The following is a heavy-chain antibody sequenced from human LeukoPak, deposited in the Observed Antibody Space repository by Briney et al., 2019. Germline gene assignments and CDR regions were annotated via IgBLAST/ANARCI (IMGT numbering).Heavy chain of an antibody. J-gene: IGHJ6*02. V-gene: IGHV1-18*01. D-gene: IGHD4-11*01. CDR1: GYTFTSYG. Sequence: GASVKVSCKASGYTFTSYGIIWVRQAPGQGLEWMGWISAYNGNTNYAQKLQGRVTMTTDTSTSTAYMELRSLRSDDTAVYYCARDHGTVTPLLHYYYYYGMDVWGQGTTVTVSS. CDR2: ISAYNGNT. CDR3: ARDHGTVTPLLHYYYYYGMDV.